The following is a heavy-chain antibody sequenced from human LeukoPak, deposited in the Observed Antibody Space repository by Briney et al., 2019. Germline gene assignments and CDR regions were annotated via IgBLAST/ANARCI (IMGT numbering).Heavy chain of an antibody. CDR2: ISYDGSNK. D-gene: IGHD3-10*01. CDR1: GFTFSSYA. J-gene: IGHJ3*02. V-gene: IGHV3-30*04. CDR3: AKAGSLLLWFGEGSDDAFDI. Sequence: PGGSLRLSCAASGFTFSSYAMHWVRQAPGKGLEWVAVISYDGSNKYYADSVKGRFTISRDNSKDTLYLQMNSLRAEDTAVYYCAKAGSLLLWFGEGSDDAFDIWGQGTMVTVSS.